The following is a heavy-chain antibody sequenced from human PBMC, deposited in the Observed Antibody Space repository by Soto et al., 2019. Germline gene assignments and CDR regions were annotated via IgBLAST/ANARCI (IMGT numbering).Heavy chain of an antibody. CDR2: IYWDDDK. Sequence: SGPTLVNPTQTLTLTCTFSGFSLSTSGVGVGWIRQPPGKALEWLALIYWDDDKRYSPFLRSRLSITKDTSKNQVVLTMTNMDPVDTATYYCAHYGSGSYLGRHFDYWGQGTLVTVSS. D-gene: IGHD3-10*01. J-gene: IGHJ4*02. V-gene: IGHV2-5*02. CDR3: AHYGSGSYLGRHFDY. CDR1: GFSLSTSGVG.